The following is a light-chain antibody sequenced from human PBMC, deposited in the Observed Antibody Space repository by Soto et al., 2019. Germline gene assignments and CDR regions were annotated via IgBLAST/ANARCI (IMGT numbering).Light chain of an antibody. CDR1: SSNIGSRT. CDR2: SNT. Sequence: QSVLTQTPSASGTPGQRITISCSGSSSNIGSRTVNWYQQFPGTAPKVLIYSNTQRPSGVPDRFSASKSGTTASLPISGLQSEDEADYYCAAWDDSLNGHVFGGGTKLTVL. J-gene: IGLJ2*01. V-gene: IGLV1-44*01. CDR3: AAWDDSLNGHV.